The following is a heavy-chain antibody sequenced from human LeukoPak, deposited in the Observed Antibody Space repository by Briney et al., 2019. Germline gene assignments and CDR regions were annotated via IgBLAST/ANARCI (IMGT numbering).Heavy chain of an antibody. V-gene: IGHV3-11*05. D-gene: IGHD3-10*01. CDR2: LSSSSSTYT. J-gene: IGHJ3*01. CDR3: ARGSGSSAFDV. CDR1: GFTFSDYY. Sequence: PGGSLRLSCAASGFTFSDYYMSWIRRAPGKGLEWVSYLSSSSSTYTNYADSVKGRFTISRDNAKNSLYLQMNRLRAEDTAVYYCARGSGSSAFDVWGQGTMVTVSS.